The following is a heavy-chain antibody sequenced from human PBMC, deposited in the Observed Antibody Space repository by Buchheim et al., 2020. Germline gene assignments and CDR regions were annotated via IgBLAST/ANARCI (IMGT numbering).Heavy chain of an antibody. J-gene: IGHJ3*02. D-gene: IGHD3-22*01. CDR1: GGSISSGGYY. CDR3: ARVSGSSGYYSKHAFDI. CDR2: IYYSGST. V-gene: IGHV4-31*03. Sequence: QLQLQESGPGLVKPSETLSLTCTVSGGSISSGGYYWSWIRQHPGKGLEWIGYIYYSGSTYYNPTLKSRVTISVDTYKNQFSLKLSSVTAADTAVYYCARVSGSSGYYSKHAFDIWGQGT.